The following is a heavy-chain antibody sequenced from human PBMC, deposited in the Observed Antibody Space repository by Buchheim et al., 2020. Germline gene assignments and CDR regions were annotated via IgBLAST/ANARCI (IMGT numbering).Heavy chain of an antibody. V-gene: IGHV3-33*01. CDR2: IWYDGSDK. CDR3: ARELVRWLAPGTMDV. J-gene: IGHJ6*02. CDR1: GFSFSTYA. Sequence: QVQLVESGGGVVQPGRSLRLSCAASGFSFSTYAMHWVRQAPGKGLEWVALIWYDGSDKYYADSVKGRFTVSRDDSKNTLYLQMNSLRAEDTAVYYCARELVRWLAPGTMDVWGQGTT. D-gene: IGHD6-19*01.